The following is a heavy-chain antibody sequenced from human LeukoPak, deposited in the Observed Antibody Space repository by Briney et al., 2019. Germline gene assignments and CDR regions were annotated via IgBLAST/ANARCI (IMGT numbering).Heavy chain of an antibody. Sequence: GALRLSCSASGFAFSSYAMHWVRQAPGKGLEYVSAISSNGGSTYYADSVKGRFTISRDNFKNTLYLQMSSLRAEDTAVYYCVKDFHDTSGYYYGVVDIWGHGTMVTVSS. V-gene: IGHV3-64D*06. D-gene: IGHD3-22*01. CDR1: GFAFSSYA. CDR2: ISSNGGST. J-gene: IGHJ3*02. CDR3: VKDFHDTSGYYYGVVDI.